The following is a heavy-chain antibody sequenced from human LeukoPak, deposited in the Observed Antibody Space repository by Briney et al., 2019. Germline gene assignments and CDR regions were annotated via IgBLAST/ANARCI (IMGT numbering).Heavy chain of an antibody. J-gene: IGHJ4*02. CDR3: ARQSCSSTSCYFSFGGAYEY. D-gene: IGHD2-2*01. V-gene: IGHV4-34*01. CDR1: GGSFSGYY. Sequence: SETLSLTCAVYGGSFSGYYWSWIRQPPGKGLEWIGEINHSGNTNYNPSLKSRVTISVDTSKNQFSLKLSSVTAADTAVYYCARQSCSSTSCYFSFGGAYEYWGQGTLVTVSS. CDR2: INHSGNT.